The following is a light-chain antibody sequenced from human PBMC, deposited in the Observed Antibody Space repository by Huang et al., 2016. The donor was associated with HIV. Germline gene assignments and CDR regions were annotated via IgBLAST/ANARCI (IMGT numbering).Light chain of an antibody. CDR2: AAS. CDR1: QTINKY. CDR3: QQSYATPRT. V-gene: IGKV1-39*01. Sequence: DIQMTQFPTSLSASVGDRLSISCRASQTINKYLNWYQQKPGTAPKLLISAASSLQDGVPSRFSGSGSGTHFTLAINNLRPEDSATYYCQQSYATPRTFGQGTKLEI. J-gene: IGKJ2*01.